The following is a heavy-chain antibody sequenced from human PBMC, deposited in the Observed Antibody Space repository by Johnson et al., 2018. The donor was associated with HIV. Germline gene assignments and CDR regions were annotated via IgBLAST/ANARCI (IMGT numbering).Heavy chain of an antibody. CDR2: ISFAGVKK. Sequence: QVQLVESGGGLVQPGGSLRLSCAASGFTFSSYGMAWVRQAPGKGLEWVTVISFAGVKKYYADSVKGRFTISIDNSKNTLYLHMNSLRADDTAVYYCARCSLAYCGGDCYFDAFDMWGQGTMVTVSS. CDR1: GFTFSSYG. D-gene: IGHD2-21*02. V-gene: IGHV3-33*08. CDR3: ARCSLAYCGGDCYFDAFDM. J-gene: IGHJ3*02.